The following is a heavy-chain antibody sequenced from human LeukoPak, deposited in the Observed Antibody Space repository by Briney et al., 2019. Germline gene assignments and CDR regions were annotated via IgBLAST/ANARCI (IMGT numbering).Heavy chain of an antibody. CDR1: GFTFSDYY. J-gene: IGHJ6*03. V-gene: IGHV3-11*01. Sequence: GGSLRLSCAASGFTFSDYYMSWIRQAPGKGLEWVSYISSSGSTIYYADSVKGRFTISRDNAKNSLYLQMNSPRAEDTAVYYCARTRSETYYYYYMDVWGKGTTVTISS. CDR3: ARTRSETYYYYYMDV. CDR2: ISSSGSTI.